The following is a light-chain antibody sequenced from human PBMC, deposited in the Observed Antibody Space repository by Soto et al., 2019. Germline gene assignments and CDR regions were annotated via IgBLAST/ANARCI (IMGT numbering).Light chain of an antibody. J-gene: IGKJ1*01. CDR1: QSVSSSY. CDR3: HQYYTYPWT. V-gene: IGKV3-20*01. Sequence: IVLTQSPGTLSLSPGERATLSCRASQSVSSSYLAWYQQKPGQAPRLLIYGASSRATGIPDRFSGSGSGTDFTLTISRLEPDDFATYYCHQYYTYPWTFGQGTKVDIK. CDR2: GAS.